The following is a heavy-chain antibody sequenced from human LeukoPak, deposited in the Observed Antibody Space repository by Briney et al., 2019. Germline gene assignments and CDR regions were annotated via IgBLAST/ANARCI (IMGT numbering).Heavy chain of an antibody. Sequence: ASVKVSCKASGYTFKNNGITWVRQAPGQGLEWMGWISGYTGNTNYALKLQGRVTMTTDTSTSTAYMELRSLRSGDTAVYYCARAEYCSSTSCYSGGRLYSSSAWDYWGQGTLVTVSS. CDR1: GYTFKNNG. V-gene: IGHV1-18*01. D-gene: IGHD2-2*01. J-gene: IGHJ4*02. CDR3: ARAEYCSSTSCYSGGRLYSSSAWDY. CDR2: ISGYTGNT.